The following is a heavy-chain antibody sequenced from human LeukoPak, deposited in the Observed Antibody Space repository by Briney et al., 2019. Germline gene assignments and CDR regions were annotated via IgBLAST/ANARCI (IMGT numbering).Heavy chain of an antibody. D-gene: IGHD3-16*01. CDR1: GFTFRSYW. Sequence: GGSLGLPCEASGFTFRSYWMNWARQAPGKGLEGVASINHNGNVNHYVDSVRGRFTIPRDIPKHSLYLQMSNLSAGDTPVFFCARGGGLDGWVQGGNVTDCS. J-gene: IGHJ6*02. V-gene: IGHV3-7*03. CDR3: ARGGGLDG. CDR2: INHNGNVN.